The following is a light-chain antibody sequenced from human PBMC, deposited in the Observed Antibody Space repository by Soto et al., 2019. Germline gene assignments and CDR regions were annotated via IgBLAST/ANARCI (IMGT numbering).Light chain of an antibody. CDR3: QSFETSLSVGV. CDR1: SSTVGGFNV. Sequence: QSALTQPASVSGSPGQSITISCTGTSSTVGGFNVVSWYQQHPGKAPKVIIFRNNNRPSGVPDRFSGSKSGTSASLAITGLQAEDEADYYCQSFETSLSVGVFGGGTKLTVL. V-gene: IGLV2-14*03. J-gene: IGLJ3*02. CDR2: RNN.